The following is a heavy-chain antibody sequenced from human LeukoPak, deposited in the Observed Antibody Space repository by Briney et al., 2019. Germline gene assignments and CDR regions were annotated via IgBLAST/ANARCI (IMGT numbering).Heavy chain of an antibody. D-gene: IGHD2-2*01. CDR3: AKEHVVVPAATSVWFDP. CDR1: GFTFSSYA. Sequence: LTGGSLRLSCAASGFTFSSYAMSWVRQAPGKGLEWVSAISGSGGSTYYADSVKGRFTISRDNSKNTLYLQMNSLRAEDTAVYYCAKEHVVVPAATSVWFDPWGQGTLVTVSS. CDR2: ISGSGGST. J-gene: IGHJ5*02. V-gene: IGHV3-23*01.